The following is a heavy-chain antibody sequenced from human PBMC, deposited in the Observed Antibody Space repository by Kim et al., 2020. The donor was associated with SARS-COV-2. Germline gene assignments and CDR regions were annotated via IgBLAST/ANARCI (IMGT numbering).Heavy chain of an antibody. J-gene: IGHJ5*02. D-gene: IGHD3-10*01. Sequence: ASVKVSCKASGYTFTSYDINWVRQATGQGLEWMGWMNPNSGNTGYAQKFQGRVTMTRNTSISTAYMELSSLRSEDTAVYYCARAIRFYYGSGRKGYNWFDPWGQGTLVTVSS. V-gene: IGHV1-8*01. CDR2: MNPNSGNT. CDR1: GYTFTSYD. CDR3: ARAIRFYYGSGRKGYNWFDP.